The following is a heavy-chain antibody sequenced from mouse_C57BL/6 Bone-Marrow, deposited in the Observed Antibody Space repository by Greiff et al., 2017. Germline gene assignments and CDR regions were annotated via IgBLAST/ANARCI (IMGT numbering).Heavy chain of an antibody. Sequence: EVNVVESGGGLVQPGESLKLSCESNEYEFPSHDMSWVRKTPEKRLELVAAINSDGGSTYYPDTMERRFSISRDNTKKTLYLQMSSLRSEDTALYYGARRGPYWYCDVWGTGTTVTVSS. CDR2: INSDGGST. J-gene: IGHJ1*03. V-gene: IGHV5-2*01. CDR3: ARRGPYWYCDV. CDR1: EYEFPSHD.